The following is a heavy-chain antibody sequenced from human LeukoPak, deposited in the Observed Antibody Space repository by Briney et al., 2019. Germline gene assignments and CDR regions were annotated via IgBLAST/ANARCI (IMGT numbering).Heavy chain of an antibody. CDR1: GGSISSYY. CDR2: IYTSGST. J-gene: IGHJ6*02. CDR3: ARDTNYGDHEYYYGMDV. V-gene: IGHV4-4*07. D-gene: IGHD4-17*01. Sequence: SETLSLTCTVSGGSISSYYWYWIRQPAGMGLEWIGRIYTSGSTNYNPSLKSRVTMSVDTSKKQFSLRLSSVTAADTAVYYCARDTNYGDHEYYYGMDVWGQGTTVTVSS.